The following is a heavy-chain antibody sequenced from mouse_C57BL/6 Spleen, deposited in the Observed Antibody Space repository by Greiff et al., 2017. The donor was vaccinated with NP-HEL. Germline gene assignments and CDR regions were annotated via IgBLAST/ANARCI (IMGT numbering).Heavy chain of an antibody. CDR1: GYAFSSYW. D-gene: IGHD1-1*01. V-gene: IGHV1-80*01. CDR3: ARPGGSSGYFDV. Sequence: VQVVESGAELVKPGASVKISCKASGYAFSSYWMNWVKQRPGKGLEWIGQIYPGDGDTNYNGKFKGKATLTADKSPSTAYMQLSSLTSEDSAVYFCARPGGSSGYFDVWGTGTTVTVSS. J-gene: IGHJ1*03. CDR2: IYPGDGDT.